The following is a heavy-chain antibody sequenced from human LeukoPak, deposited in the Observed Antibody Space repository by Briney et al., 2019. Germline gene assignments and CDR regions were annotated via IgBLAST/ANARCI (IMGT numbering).Heavy chain of an antibody. V-gene: IGHV4-34*01. CDR1: GGSFSGYY. Sequence: SETLSLTCAVYGGSFSGYYWSWIRQPPGKGLEWIGEINHSGSTNYNPSLKSRVTISVDTSKNQFSLKLSSVTAADTAVYYCARDAVYYGSGSYWDYYYYMDVWGKGTTVTISS. CDR2: INHSGST. CDR3: ARDAVYYGSGSYWDYYYYMDV. J-gene: IGHJ6*03. D-gene: IGHD3-10*01.